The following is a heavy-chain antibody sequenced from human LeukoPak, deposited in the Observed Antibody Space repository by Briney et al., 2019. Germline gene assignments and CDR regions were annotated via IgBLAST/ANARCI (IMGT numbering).Heavy chain of an antibody. J-gene: IGHJ6*03. CDR3: ARVGYSYVINDWSRTGLGAYPTKYYYHMDV. CDR2: INHSGCT. V-gene: IGHV4-34*01. D-gene: IGHD5-18*01. Sequence: SETLSLTCAVYGGSFSGYYWSWIRQPPGKGLEWIGEINHSGCTNYNPSLKSRVTISGDTSKNQFSLKLSSVTAADTAVYFCARVGYSYVINDWSRTGLGAYPTKYYYHMDVWGKGTTVTVSS. CDR1: GGSFSGYY.